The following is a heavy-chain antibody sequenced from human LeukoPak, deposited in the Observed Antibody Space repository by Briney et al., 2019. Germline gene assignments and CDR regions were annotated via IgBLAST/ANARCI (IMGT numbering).Heavy chain of an antibody. J-gene: IGHJ6*03. D-gene: IGHD3-10*01. CDR2: IIPIFGTT. V-gene: IGHV1-69*13. CDR1: GGTFSSYG. CDR3: ARAMVRVRYYYYMDV. Sequence: SVKVSCKASGGTFSSYGINWVRQAPGQGLEWMGRIIPIFGTTNYAQKFQGRVTITADESTSTAYMELSSLRSEDTAVYYCARAMVRVRYYYYMDVWGKGTTVTVSS.